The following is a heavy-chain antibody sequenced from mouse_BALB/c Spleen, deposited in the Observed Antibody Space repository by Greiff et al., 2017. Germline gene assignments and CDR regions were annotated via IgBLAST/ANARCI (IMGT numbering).Heavy chain of an antibody. CDR1: GFAFSSYD. V-gene: IGHV5-12-1*01. Sequence: EVKLMESGGGLVKPGGSLKLSCAASGFAFSSYDMSWVRQTPEKRLEWVAYISSGGGSTYYPDTVKGRFTISRDNAKNTLYLQMSSLKSEDTAMYYCARRVGDYDVDYAMDYWGQGTSVTVSS. J-gene: IGHJ4*01. CDR2: ISSGGGST. CDR3: ARRVGDYDVDYAMDY. D-gene: IGHD2-4*01.